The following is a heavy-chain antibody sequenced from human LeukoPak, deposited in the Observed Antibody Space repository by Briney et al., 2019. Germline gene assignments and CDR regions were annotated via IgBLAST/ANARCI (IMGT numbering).Heavy chain of an antibody. Sequence: PGGSLRLSCAASGFTFNTYGMHWVRQAPGKGLEWVAVISNDGSNKYYTDSVKGRFTISRDNSKNTLYLQMNSLRAEDTAVYYCAKGWIRGVINYWGQGTPVTVSS. V-gene: IGHV3-30*18. CDR1: GFTFNTYG. D-gene: IGHD3-10*01. CDR3: AKGWIRGVINY. J-gene: IGHJ4*02. CDR2: ISNDGSNK.